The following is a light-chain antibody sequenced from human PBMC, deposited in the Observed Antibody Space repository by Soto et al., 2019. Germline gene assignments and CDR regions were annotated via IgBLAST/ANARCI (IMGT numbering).Light chain of an antibody. Sequence: IGMTQSPATLSVSPGEGPTLYCRASQSVXNNLVWDEKKPGQAPRALSXGPSTRGTGVPARFSGSGSGREFTLTISGLQSEDIAVYYCQQYDRWTTSTFGQGTKVDIK. CDR3: QQYDRWTTST. V-gene: IGKV3-15*01. J-gene: IGKJ1*01. CDR1: QSVXNN. CDR2: GPS.